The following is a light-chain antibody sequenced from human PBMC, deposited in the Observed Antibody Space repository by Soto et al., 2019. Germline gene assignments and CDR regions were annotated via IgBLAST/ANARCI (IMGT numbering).Light chain of an antibody. Sequence: EIVMTQSPAPLSVSPGERATLSCRASQSVSSNLAWYQQKPGQAPRLLIYGASTRATAIPARFSGSGSGTEFTLTISSLQSEDFAVYYCEQYNNWPHAFGGGTKVDIK. CDR1: QSVSSN. J-gene: IGKJ4*01. CDR2: GAS. V-gene: IGKV3-15*01. CDR3: EQYNNWPHA.